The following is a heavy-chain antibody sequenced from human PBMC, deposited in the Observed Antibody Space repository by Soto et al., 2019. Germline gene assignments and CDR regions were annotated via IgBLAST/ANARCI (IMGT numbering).Heavy chain of an antibody. J-gene: IGHJ4*02. CDR1: GFTFSDHY. CDR3: ARLPPPYYDILTGYNEKDY. V-gene: IGHV3-72*01. D-gene: IGHD3-9*01. CDR2: ARNKVTGYTT. Sequence: PGGSLRLSCAASGFTFSDHYMDWVRQAPGNGLEWVGRARNKVTGYTTEYAASVKGRFTISRDDSKNSLYLQMNSLKTEDTAVYYCARLPPPYYDILTGYNEKDYWGQGTLVTVSS.